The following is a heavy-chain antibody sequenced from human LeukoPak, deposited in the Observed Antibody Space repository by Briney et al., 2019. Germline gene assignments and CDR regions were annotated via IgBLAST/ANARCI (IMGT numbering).Heavy chain of an antibody. Sequence: GGSLRLSCAASGFTFRDYYMSWIRQAPGKGLEWVSYISSSGDAIYSADSVKGRFTISRDNAKNSLYLQMDSLRVEDTAVYYCARDVGGSLDYWGQGTLVTVSS. J-gene: IGHJ4*02. CDR1: GFTFRDYY. D-gene: IGHD1-26*01. CDR2: ISSSGDAI. V-gene: IGHV3-11*04. CDR3: ARDVGGSLDY.